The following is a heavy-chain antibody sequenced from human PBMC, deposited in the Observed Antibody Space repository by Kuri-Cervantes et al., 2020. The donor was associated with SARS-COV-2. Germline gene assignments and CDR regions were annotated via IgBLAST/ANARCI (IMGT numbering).Heavy chain of an antibody. Sequence: KVSCKGSGDSFTSYWIGWVRQMPGKGLEWMGFIYPGDSDTRYSPSFQGQVTISADKSISTAYLQWSSLKASDTAMYYCARQLDYYDSSGYYYYYYYGMDVWGQGTMVTVSS. V-gene: IGHV5-51*01. D-gene: IGHD3-22*01. CDR3: ARQLDYYDSSGYYYYYYYGMDV. J-gene: IGHJ6*02. CDR1: GDSFTSYW. CDR2: IYPGDSDT.